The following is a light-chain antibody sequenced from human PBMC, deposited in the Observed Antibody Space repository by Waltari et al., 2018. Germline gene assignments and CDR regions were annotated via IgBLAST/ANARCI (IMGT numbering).Light chain of an antibody. J-gene: IGKJ4*01. CDR2: AAS. CDR3: QQSYSTPTT. Sequence: DIQMTQSPSSLSASVGYRVTITCRASQSISSYLNWYQQKPGKAPKLLIYAASSLQSGVPSRFSGSGSGTDFTLTISSLQPEDFATYYCQQSYSTPTTFGGGTKVEIK. V-gene: IGKV1-39*01. CDR1: QSISSY.